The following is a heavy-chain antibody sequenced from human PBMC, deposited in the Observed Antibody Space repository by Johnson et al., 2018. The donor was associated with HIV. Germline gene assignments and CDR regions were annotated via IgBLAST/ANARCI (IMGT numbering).Heavy chain of an antibody. CDR3: ARPVSPWSAYDAFDI. D-gene: IGHD2-8*02. Sequence: QVQLVESGGGVVQPGRSLRVLCAASGFTFSSYAMHWVRQAPGKGLEWVAVISYDGSNKHFADSVKGRFTISRDNAKNTLYLQMNSLRAEDTAVYYCARPVSPWSAYDAFDIWGQGTMVTVSS. V-gene: IGHV3-30*04. J-gene: IGHJ3*02. CDR1: GFTFSSYA. CDR2: ISYDGSNK.